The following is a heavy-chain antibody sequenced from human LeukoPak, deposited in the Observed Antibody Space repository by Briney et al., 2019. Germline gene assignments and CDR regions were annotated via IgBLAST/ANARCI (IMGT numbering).Heavy chain of an antibody. Sequence: PSETLSLTCTVSGGSISSYYWSWIRQPPGKGLEWIGYIYYSGSTNYNPSLKSRVTISVDTSTNQFSLRLSSVTAADTAVYYCAGAVAGIYYYYYGMDVWGQGTTVTVSS. V-gene: IGHV4-59*01. CDR2: IYYSGST. CDR1: GGSISSYY. J-gene: IGHJ6*02. D-gene: IGHD6-19*01. CDR3: AGAVAGIYYYYYGMDV.